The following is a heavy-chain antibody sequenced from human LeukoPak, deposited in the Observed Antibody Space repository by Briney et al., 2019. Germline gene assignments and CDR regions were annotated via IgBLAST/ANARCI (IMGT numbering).Heavy chain of an antibody. CDR1: GFTFSSYA. Sequence: GGSLRLSCAASGFTFSSYAMHWVRQAPGKGLEWVAVISYDGSNKHYADSVKGRSTISRDNSKNTLYLQMNSLRAEDTAVYYCAREGGTYGMDVWGQGTTVTVSS. V-gene: IGHV3-30*04. J-gene: IGHJ6*02. D-gene: IGHD3-16*01. CDR3: AREGGTYGMDV. CDR2: ISYDGSNK.